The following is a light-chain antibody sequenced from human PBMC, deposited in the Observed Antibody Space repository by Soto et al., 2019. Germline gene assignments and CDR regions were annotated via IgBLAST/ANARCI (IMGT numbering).Light chain of an antibody. Sequence: IVLTQYPGTLSLSPGEGATLSCRASQSVYNNYLAWYQQKPGQAPRLLISCASIRTTGIPDRFSGSGSGKDFTLTISRLESEDCAVYYCQRYGSSPPHTFGQGTKLE. J-gene: IGKJ2*01. V-gene: IGKV3-20*01. CDR2: CAS. CDR3: QRYGSSPPHT. CDR1: QSVYNNY.